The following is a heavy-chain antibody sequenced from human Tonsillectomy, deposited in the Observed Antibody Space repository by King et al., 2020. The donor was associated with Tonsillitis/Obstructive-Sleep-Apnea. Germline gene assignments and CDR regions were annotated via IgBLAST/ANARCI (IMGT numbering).Heavy chain of an antibody. CDR1: GFTFSNAW. V-gene: IGHV3-15*07. D-gene: IGHD2-21*02. CDR2: IKGKTDGGTT. Sequence: EEQLVQSGGGLVKPGGSLRLSCAASGFTFSNAWMNWVRQAPGKGLEWVGRIKGKTDGGTTDYAAPVKGRFTISRDDSKNTLYLQMNSLKTEDTAVYYCTTDRGALAYCGSDCYSHFDYWGQGTLVTVSS. J-gene: IGHJ4*02. CDR3: TTDRGALAYCGSDCYSHFDY.